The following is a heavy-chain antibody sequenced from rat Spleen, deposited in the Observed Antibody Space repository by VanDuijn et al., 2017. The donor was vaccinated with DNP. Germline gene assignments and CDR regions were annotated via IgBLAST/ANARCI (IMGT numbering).Heavy chain of an antibody. CDR2: ISYSGST. J-gene: IGHJ2*01. D-gene: IGHD1-10*01. V-gene: IGHV3-1*01. Sequence: EVQLQESGSGLVKPSQSLSLTCSVTGYSITSNYWGWIRKFPGNKMEYIGHISYSGSTNYNPSLKSRISITRDTSKNHFFLHLNSVTSEDTATYYCARWDNNYGYFDYWGQGVMVTVSS. CDR3: ARWDNNYGYFDY. CDR1: GYSITSNY.